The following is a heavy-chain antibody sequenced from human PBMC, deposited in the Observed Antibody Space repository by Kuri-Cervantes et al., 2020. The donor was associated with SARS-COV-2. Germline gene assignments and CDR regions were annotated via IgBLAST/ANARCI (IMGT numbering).Heavy chain of an antibody. Sequence: GESLKISCAASGFTLSSYAMHWVRQAPGKGLEWVAVISYDGSNKYYADSVKGRFTISRDNSKNTLYLQMNSLRAEDTAVYYCAREKLAGYYYYYMDVWGKGTTVTVSS. J-gene: IGHJ6*03. V-gene: IGHV3-30-3*01. CDR1: GFTLSSYA. D-gene: IGHD1-1*01. CDR3: AREKLAGYYYYYMDV. CDR2: ISYDGSNK.